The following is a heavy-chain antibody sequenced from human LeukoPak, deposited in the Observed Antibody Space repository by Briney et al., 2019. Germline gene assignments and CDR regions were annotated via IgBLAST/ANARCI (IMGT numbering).Heavy chain of an antibody. J-gene: IGHJ4*02. CDR2: ISGSGGST. CDR1: GFTFSSYA. D-gene: IGHD5-12*01. V-gene: IGHV3-23*01. CDR3: AKDQSGGYDSVPYY. Sequence: PGGSLRLSCAASGFTFSSYAMSWVRQAPGKGLEWVSAISGSGGSTYYADSEKGRFTISRDNSKNTLYLQMNSLRAEDTAVYYCAKDQSGGYDSVPYYWGQGTLVTVSS.